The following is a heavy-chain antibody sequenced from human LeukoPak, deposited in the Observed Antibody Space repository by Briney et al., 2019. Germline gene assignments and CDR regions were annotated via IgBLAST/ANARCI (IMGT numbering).Heavy chain of an antibody. V-gene: IGHV4-4*07. CDR2: IYTSGST. CDR3: ASCSALSTSAAEYFQH. CDR1: GGSISSYY. D-gene: IGHD2-15*01. J-gene: IGHJ1*01. Sequence: TSETLSLTCTVSGGSISSYYWGWIRQPAGKGLEWIGRIYTSGSTNYNPSLKSRVTISVDKSKNQFSLKLSSVTAADTAVYYCASCSALSTSAAEYFQHWGQGTLVTVSS.